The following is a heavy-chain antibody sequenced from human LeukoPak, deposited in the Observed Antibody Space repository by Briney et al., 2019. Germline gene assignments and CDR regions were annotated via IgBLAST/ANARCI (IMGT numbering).Heavy chain of an antibody. Sequence: ASVKVSCKVSGYTLTELSMHWVRQAPGKGLKGMGGFDHEDCETTYAQNFQGRVTMTEDTSTSTAYMALSSMRTDDMAVYYWATAKITFGGVIVIRDYYFDYWGQGTLVTVSS. V-gene: IGHV1-24*01. CDR1: GYTLTELS. D-gene: IGHD3-16*02. J-gene: IGHJ4*02. CDR2: FDHEDCET. CDR3: ATAKITFGGVIVIRDYYFDY.